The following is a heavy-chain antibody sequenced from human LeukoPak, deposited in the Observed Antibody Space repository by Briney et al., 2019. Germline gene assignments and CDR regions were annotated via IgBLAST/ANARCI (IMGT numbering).Heavy chain of an antibody. D-gene: IGHD3-22*01. CDR3: ARDDTHYGSSGSFYDAFDI. J-gene: IGHJ3*02. V-gene: IGHV3-30*02. CDR2: IQYDGSNK. CDR1: GFSFSSYG. Sequence: GGSLRLSCAASGFSFSSYGMQWVRQAPGKGLERVAFIQYDGSNKYYAESVKGRFTISRDNAKNSLYLQMNSLRAEDTAVYYCARDDTHYGSSGSFYDAFDIWGQGTMVTVSS.